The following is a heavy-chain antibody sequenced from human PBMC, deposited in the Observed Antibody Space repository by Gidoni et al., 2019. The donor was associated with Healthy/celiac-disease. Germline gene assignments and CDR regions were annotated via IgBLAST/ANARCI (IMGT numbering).Heavy chain of an antibody. V-gene: IGHV3-20*04. Sequence: EVQLVESGGGVVRPGGSLRLSCAASGFTFDDYGMSWVRQAPGKGLEWVSGINWNGGSTVYADSVKGRFTISRDNAKNSLYLQMNSLRAEDTALYYCAREGMYCSGGSCYPGAYYYYYGMDVWGQGTTVTVSS. CDR3: AREGMYCSGGSCYPGAYYYYYGMDV. J-gene: IGHJ6*02. D-gene: IGHD2-15*01. CDR2: INWNGGST. CDR1: GFTFDDYG.